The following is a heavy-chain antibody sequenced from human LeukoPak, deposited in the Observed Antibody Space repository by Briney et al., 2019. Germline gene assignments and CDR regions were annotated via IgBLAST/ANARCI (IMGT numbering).Heavy chain of an antibody. J-gene: IGHJ5*02. CDR3: ASVNSITMVRGPSRGWFDP. CDR1: GGSISSYY. D-gene: IGHD3-10*01. Sequence: SETLSLTCTVSGGSISSYYWSWIRQPPGKGLGWIGYIYYSGSTNYNPSLKSRVTISVDTSKNQFSLKLSTVTAADTAVYYCASVNSITMVRGPSRGWFDPWGQGTLVTVSS. V-gene: IGHV4-59*01. CDR2: IYYSGST.